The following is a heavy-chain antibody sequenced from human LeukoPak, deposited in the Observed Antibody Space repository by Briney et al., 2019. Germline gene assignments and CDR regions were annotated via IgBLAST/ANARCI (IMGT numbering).Heavy chain of an antibody. J-gene: IGHJ4*01. CDR3: AGRGLSTGWTFDY. V-gene: IGHV4-4*07. D-gene: IGHD6-19*01. CDR1: GGSISTYY. Sequence: SETLSLTCSVSGGSISTYYWSWIRHPAGRGLEWIAQIHTSGSTNFNPSLKSRVSISMDTPNNQSPLMISSVTAADTAIYYCAGRGLSTGWTFDYWGHGTLVTVSS. CDR2: IHTSGST.